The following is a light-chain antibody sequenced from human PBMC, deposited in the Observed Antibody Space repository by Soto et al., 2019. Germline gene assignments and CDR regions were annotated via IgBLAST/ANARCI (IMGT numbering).Light chain of an antibody. Sequence: QSALTQPRSVSGSPGQSVTISCTGTNRDVGGYKYVSWYQQYPGKAPKLMIYDVSKRPSGVPDRFSGSKSVNTASLTISGLQAEDEADYFCCSYAGSYSYVFGTGTKLTVL. CDR2: DVS. J-gene: IGLJ1*01. V-gene: IGLV2-11*01. CDR1: NRDVGGYKY. CDR3: CSYAGSYSYV.